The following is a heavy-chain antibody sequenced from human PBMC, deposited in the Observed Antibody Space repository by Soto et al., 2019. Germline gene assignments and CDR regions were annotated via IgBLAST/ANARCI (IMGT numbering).Heavy chain of an antibody. V-gene: IGHV3-30*18. Sequence: VQLLESGGGLVQPGGSLRLSCAASGFTFSSYGMHWVRQAPGKGLEWVAVISYDGSNKYYADSVKGRFTISRDNSKNTLYLQMNSLRAEDTAVYYCAKSGQWLAHDYWGQGTLVTVSS. CDR3: AKSGQWLAHDY. J-gene: IGHJ4*02. CDR1: GFTFSSYG. CDR2: ISYDGSNK. D-gene: IGHD6-19*01.